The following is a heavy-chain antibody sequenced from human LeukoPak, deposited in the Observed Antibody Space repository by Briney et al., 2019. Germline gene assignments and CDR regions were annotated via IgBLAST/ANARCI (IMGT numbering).Heavy chain of an antibody. Sequence: SETLSLTCAVYGGSFSGYYWSWIRRPPGKGLEWIGEINHSGGTNYNPSLKSRVTISVDTSKNQFSLKLSSVTAADTAVYYCARSKINYDSSGYYSGDFDYWGQGTLVTVSS. CDR3: ARSKINYDSSGYYSGDFDY. CDR2: INHSGGT. CDR1: GGSFSGYY. J-gene: IGHJ4*02. D-gene: IGHD3-22*01. V-gene: IGHV4-34*01.